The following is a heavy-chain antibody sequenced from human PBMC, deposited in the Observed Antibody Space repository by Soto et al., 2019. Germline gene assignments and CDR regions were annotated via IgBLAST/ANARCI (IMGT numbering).Heavy chain of an antibody. D-gene: IGHD2-8*01. CDR1: GGSISSGGYY. J-gene: IGHJ6*02. Sequence: SETLSLTCTVSGGSISSGGYYWSWIRQHPGKGLEWIGYIYYSGSTYYNPSLKSRVTISVDTSKNQFSLKRSSVTAADTAVYYCARADPRNGYYYGMDVWGQGTTVTVSS. CDR3: ARADPRNGYYYGMDV. V-gene: IGHV4-31*03. CDR2: IYYSGST.